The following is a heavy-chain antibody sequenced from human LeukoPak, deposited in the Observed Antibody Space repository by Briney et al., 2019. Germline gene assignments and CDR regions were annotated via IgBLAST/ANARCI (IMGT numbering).Heavy chain of an antibody. D-gene: IGHD1-26*01. CDR2: IYYSGST. V-gene: IGHV4-39*07. CDR1: GGSISSSSYY. J-gene: IGHJ3*02. Sequence: TPSETLSLTCTVPGGSISSSSYYWGWIRQPPGKGLEWIGSIYYSGSTYYNPSLKSRVTISVDTSKNQFSLKLSSVTAADTAVYYCARDGVGATRSAFDIWGQGTMVTVSS. CDR3: ARDGVGATRSAFDI.